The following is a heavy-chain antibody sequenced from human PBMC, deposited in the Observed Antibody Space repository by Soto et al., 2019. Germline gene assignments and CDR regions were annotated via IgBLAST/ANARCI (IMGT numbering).Heavy chain of an antibody. D-gene: IGHD2-15*01. V-gene: IGHV4-30-4*01. CDR1: GGSISIGDYY. J-gene: IGHJ6*02. CDR3: ARCRVYYYYGMDV. CDR2: IYYSGST. Sequence: SETLSLTCTVSGGSISIGDYYWILIRQPPGKGLEWIGYIYYSGSTYYNPSLKSRVTISVDTSKNQFSLKLSSVTAADTAVYYCARCRVYYYYGMDVWGQGTTVTVSS.